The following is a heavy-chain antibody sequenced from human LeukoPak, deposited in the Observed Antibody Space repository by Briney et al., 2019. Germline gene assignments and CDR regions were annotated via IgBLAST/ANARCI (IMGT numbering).Heavy chain of an antibody. V-gene: IGHV3-23*01. CDR1: GFTFSSYA. Sequence: GGSLRLSCAASGFTFSSYAMSRVRQAPGKGLEWVSAISGSGGSTYYADSVKGRFTISRDNSKNTLYLQMNSLRAEDTAVYYCAKEGDSYDILTGLDYWGQGTLVTVSS. CDR2: ISGSGGST. D-gene: IGHD3-9*01. J-gene: IGHJ4*02. CDR3: AKEGDSYDILTGLDY.